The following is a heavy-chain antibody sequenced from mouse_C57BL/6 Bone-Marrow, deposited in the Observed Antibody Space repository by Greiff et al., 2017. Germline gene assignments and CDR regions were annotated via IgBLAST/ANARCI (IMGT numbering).Heavy chain of an antibody. CDR3: ARHRGYGSSFAY. V-gene: IGHV5-6*01. CDR2: ISSGGSYT. J-gene: IGHJ3*01. CDR1: GFTFSSYG. Sequence: EVQVVESGGDLVKPGGSLKLSCAASGFTFSSYGMSWVRQTPDKRLEWVATISSGGSYTYYPDSVKGRFTISRDNAKTTLYLQMSSLKSEDTAMYYCARHRGYGSSFAYWGQGTLVTVTA. D-gene: IGHD1-1*01.